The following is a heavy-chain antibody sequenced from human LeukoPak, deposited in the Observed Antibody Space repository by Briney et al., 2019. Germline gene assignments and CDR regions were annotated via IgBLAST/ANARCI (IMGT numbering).Heavy chain of an antibody. CDR1: GGSFSGYY. D-gene: IGHD3-22*01. CDR2: INHSGST. CDR3: ARPRGDSSGYYMDV. V-gene: IGHV4-34*01. J-gene: IGHJ6*03. Sequence: SETLSLTCAVYGGSFSGYYWSWIRQPPGKGLEGMGEINHSGSTNYNPSLKSRVTISVDTSKNQFSLRLSSVTAADTAVYYCARPRGDSSGYYMDVWGKGTTVTISS.